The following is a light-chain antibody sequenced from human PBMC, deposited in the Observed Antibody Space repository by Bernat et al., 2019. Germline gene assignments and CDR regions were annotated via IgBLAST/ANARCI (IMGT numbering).Light chain of an antibody. CDR3: QVWDRSSDHVV. CDR1: YIGSKS. J-gene: IGLJ3*02. Sequence: YVLTQSPSVSVAPGMTARITCGGNYIGSKSVHWYQQRPGQAPVLVVYDNKDRPSGIPERVSGCKSMNTATLTISRVEAGDEADYYCQVWDRSSDHVVFGGGTKLTVL. V-gene: IGLV3-21*03. CDR2: DNK.